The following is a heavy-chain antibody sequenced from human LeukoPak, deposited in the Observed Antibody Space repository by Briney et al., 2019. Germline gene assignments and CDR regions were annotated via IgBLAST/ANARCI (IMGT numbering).Heavy chain of an antibody. CDR3: GRVTFYAFDI. CDR1: GNTFSSYF. J-gene: IGHJ3*02. V-gene: IGHV1-46*01. Sequence: ASVKVSCKASGNTFSSYFIHWVRQAPGQGLEWMGIISPGGGSTTYAQELQGRVTTTRDTSTSTVYMELSSLRSEDTAVYYCGRVTFYAFDIWGQGTMVTVSS. D-gene: IGHD3-3*02. CDR2: ISPGGGST.